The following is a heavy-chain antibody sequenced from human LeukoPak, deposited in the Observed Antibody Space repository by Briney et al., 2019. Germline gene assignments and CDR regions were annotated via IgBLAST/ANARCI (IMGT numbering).Heavy chain of an antibody. J-gene: IGHJ4*02. CDR3: ATQSVDTTRLSAY. CDR1: GGSISSSSYY. D-gene: IGHD5-12*01. Sequence: PSETLSLTCTVSGGSISSSSYYWGWLRQPPGKGLEGFGSIYYSGSTYYNPSLKSRVTISLDTSKNQFSLKLSSVTAADTAVYYCATQSVDTTRLSAYSGQGKLVTASS. CDR2: IYYSGST. V-gene: IGHV4-39*01.